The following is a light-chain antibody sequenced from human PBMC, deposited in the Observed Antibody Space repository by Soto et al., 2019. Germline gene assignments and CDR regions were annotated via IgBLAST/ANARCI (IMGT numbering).Light chain of an antibody. Sequence: QSALTQPPSVSGSPVQSVTISCTGTSSDVGSYNRVSWYQQPPGTAPKVMIYDVSNRPSGVPDRFSGSKSGNTASLTISGLQAEDESDYYCSSYTSSSTYVFGTGTKVTVL. J-gene: IGLJ1*01. CDR1: SSDVGSYNR. CDR3: SSYTSSSTYV. V-gene: IGLV2-18*02. CDR2: DVS.